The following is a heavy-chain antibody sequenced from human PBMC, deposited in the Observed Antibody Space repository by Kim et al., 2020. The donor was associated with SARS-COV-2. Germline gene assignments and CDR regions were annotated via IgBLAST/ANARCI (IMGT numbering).Heavy chain of an antibody. Sequence: GGSLRLSCAASGFTFGDYAMHWVRQAPGKGLEWVSGISWNSGSIGYADSVKGRFTISRDNAKNSLYLQMNSLRAEDTALYYCAKAIYTAMAFDYWGQGTLVTVSS. CDR3: AKAIYTAMAFDY. D-gene: IGHD5-18*01. CDR2: ISWNSGSI. V-gene: IGHV3-9*01. CDR1: GFTFGDYA. J-gene: IGHJ4*02.